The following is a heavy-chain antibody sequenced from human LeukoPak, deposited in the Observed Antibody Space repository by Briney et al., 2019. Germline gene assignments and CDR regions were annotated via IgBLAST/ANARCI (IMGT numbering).Heavy chain of an antibody. D-gene: IGHD6-19*01. CDR1: GYSFTSYW. J-gene: IGHJ4*02. V-gene: IGHV5-10-1*01. Sequence: GESLKISCKVSGYSFTSYWINWVRQMPGKGLEWMGRIDPSDSYTNYSPSFQGHVTISADKSISTAYLQWSSLKASDNAMYYCARQRRSSGWPKDYWGQGTLVTVSS. CDR2: IDPSDSYT. CDR3: ARQRRSSGWPKDY.